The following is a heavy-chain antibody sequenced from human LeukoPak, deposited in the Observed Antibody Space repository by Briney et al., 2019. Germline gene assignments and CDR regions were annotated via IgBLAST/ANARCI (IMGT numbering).Heavy chain of an antibody. Sequence: PGGSLRLSCAASGFTFSSFSMNWVRQAPGKGLEWVSYISPSSSTIYYADSVRGRFTISRDNAKNSLFLQMNSLRDEDTAVYFCARGIGYYGSGASKYYYFDSWGQGTLVTVSS. D-gene: IGHD3-10*01. CDR3: ARGIGYYGSGASKYYYFDS. J-gene: IGHJ4*02. CDR1: GFTFSSFS. CDR2: ISPSSSTI. V-gene: IGHV3-48*02.